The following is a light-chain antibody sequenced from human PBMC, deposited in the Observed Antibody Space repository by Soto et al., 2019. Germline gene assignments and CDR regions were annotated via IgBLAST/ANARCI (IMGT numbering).Light chain of an antibody. Sequence: ELVLTQSPAPLSLSPGERATLSCRASQSVNIYLAWYQQKPGQAPRLLINNAFNRATGIPARFSGSGSGTEFTLTISSLQSEDFAVYYCQQYNNWWTFGQGTKVDIK. CDR1: QSVNIY. V-gene: IGKV3-11*01. CDR2: NAF. CDR3: QQYNNWWT. J-gene: IGKJ1*01.